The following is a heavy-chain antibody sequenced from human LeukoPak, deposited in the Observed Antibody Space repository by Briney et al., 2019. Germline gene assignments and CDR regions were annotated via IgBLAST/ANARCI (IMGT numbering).Heavy chain of an antibody. D-gene: IGHD3-10*02. CDR1: GFAFTNYW. CDR2: ISSSGSTI. Sequence: GGSLRLSCAASGFAFTNYWMSWVRQAPGKGLEWVSYISSSGSTIYYADSVKGRFTISRDNAKNSLYLQMNSLRAEDTAVYYCAELGITMIGGVWGKGTTVTISS. V-gene: IGHV3-48*04. CDR3: AELGITMIGGV. J-gene: IGHJ6*04.